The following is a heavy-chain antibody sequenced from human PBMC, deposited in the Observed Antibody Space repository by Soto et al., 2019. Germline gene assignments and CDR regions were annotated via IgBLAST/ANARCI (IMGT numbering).Heavy chain of an antibody. V-gene: IGHV5-51*01. D-gene: IGHD3-22*01. Sequence: GESLKISCKGSGYRFTSYWIGWVRQMPGKGLEWMGIIYPGDSDTRYSPSFQGQVTISADKSISTAYLQWSSLKASDTAMYYCARLFADSSGYFEYFQHWGQGTLVTAPQ. CDR2: IYPGDSDT. CDR1: GYRFTSYW. J-gene: IGHJ1*01. CDR3: ARLFADSSGYFEYFQH.